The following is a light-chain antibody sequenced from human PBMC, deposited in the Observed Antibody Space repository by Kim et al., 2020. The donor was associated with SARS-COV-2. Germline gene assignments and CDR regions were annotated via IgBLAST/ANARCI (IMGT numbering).Light chain of an antibody. V-gene: IGLV3-1*01. CDR1: ELDLNY. CDR2: RDD. J-gene: IGLJ3*02. CDR3: QAWDNNIVV. Sequence: SGTPRQTTPITCSRDELDLNYASWYQQRPGQSPLLVIYRDDKRPSGIPERFSGSTSGNTATLTISGTQPLDEADYYCQAWDNNIVVFGGGTQLTVL.